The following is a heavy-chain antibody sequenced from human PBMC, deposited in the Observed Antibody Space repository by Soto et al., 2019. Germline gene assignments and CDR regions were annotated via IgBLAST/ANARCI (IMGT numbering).Heavy chain of an antibody. CDR2: ISYDGSNK. D-gene: IGHD2-2*02. Sequence: QVQLVESGGGVVQPGRSLRLSCAASGFTFSSYGMHWVRQAPGKGLEWVAVISYDGSNKYYADSVKGRFTISRDNSKNTMYLEMNSLRAEDTAGYYGAKSYRDYYYYMDVWGKGTTVTVSS. J-gene: IGHJ6*03. CDR3: AKSYRDYYYYMDV. V-gene: IGHV3-30*18. CDR1: GFTFSSYG.